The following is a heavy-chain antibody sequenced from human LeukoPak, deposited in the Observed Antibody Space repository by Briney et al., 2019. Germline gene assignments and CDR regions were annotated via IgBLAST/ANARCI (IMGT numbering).Heavy chain of an antibody. V-gene: IGHV3-74*01. CDR2: VNSDGSGT. Sequence: GGSLRLSCAASGFTFSRYSMHWVRQAPGKGLVWVSHVNSDGSGTDYADSVKGRFTISRDNAKNTLYLQMDSLRAEDTAVYYCAELGITMIGGVWGKGTTVTISS. J-gene: IGHJ6*04. CDR1: GFTFSRYS. CDR3: AELGITMIGGV. D-gene: IGHD3-10*02.